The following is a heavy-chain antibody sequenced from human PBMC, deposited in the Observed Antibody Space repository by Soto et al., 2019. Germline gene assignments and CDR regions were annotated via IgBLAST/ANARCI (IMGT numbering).Heavy chain of an antibody. V-gene: IGHV3-7*03. Sequence: GGSLRLSXAASGFTFSNYWMTWVRQAPGKGLEWVANIKQGGSEKNYVDSVKSRLTISRDNAKNSLYLQMSSLRAEDTAVYYCGREDHDILTGYYNDYYYGLDVWGQGTTVTVSS. CDR2: IKQGGSEK. J-gene: IGHJ6*02. D-gene: IGHD3-9*01. CDR3: GREDHDILTGYYNDYYYGLDV. CDR1: GFTFSNYW.